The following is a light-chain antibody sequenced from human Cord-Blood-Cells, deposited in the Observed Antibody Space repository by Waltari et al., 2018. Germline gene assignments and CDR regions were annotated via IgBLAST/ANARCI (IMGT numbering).Light chain of an antibody. Sequence: DIQMTQSPSSLSASVGDRVTITSRASQSISSYLNWYQQKPGKAPKLLIYAASSLQSGVPSRFSGSGSGTDFTLTISSLQPEDFATYYCQQSYSHFCPGTKVDIK. CDR3: QQSYSH. J-gene: IGKJ3*01. CDR2: AAS. CDR1: QSISSY. V-gene: IGKV1-39*01.